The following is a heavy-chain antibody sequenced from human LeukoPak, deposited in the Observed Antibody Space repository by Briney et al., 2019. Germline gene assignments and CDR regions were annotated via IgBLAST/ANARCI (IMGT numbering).Heavy chain of an antibody. CDR3: ARAGYSSSWGLDFDY. D-gene: IGHD6-13*01. CDR1: GFTFSSYS. Sequence: PGGSLRLSCAASGFTFSSYSMNWVRQAPGKGLEWVSSISSSSSYIYYADSVKGRFTISRDNAKNSLYLQMNSLRAEDTAVYYCARAGYSSSWGLDFDYWGQGTLVTVSS. V-gene: IGHV3-21*01. J-gene: IGHJ4*02. CDR2: ISSSSSYI.